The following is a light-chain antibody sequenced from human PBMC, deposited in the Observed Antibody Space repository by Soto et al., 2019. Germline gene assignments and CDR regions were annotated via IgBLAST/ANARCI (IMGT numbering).Light chain of an antibody. CDR2: AAS. CDR1: QAIINY. J-gene: IGKJ4*01. CDR3: QKYNGVPLT. Sequence: DIQMTQSPSSLSASVGDRVTITCRASQAIINYLAWYQQKPGKVPKLLIYAASTLQSGVPSRFSGSGSGTDFTLTISSLQPEDVATYYCQKYNGVPLTFGGGTKVEIK. V-gene: IGKV1-27*01.